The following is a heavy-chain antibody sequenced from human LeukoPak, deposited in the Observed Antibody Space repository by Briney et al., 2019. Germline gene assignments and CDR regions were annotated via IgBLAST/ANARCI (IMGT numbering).Heavy chain of an antibody. CDR3: AILGYYYYYYGMDV. CDR1: GYTLTELS. V-gene: IGHV1-24*01. D-gene: IGHD7-27*01. Sequence: GASVKVSCKVSGYTLTELSMHWVRQAPGKGLEWMGGFDPEDGETIYAQKFQGRVTMTEDTSTDTAYMELSSLRSEDTAVYYCAILGYYYYYYGMDVWGQGTTVTVSS. CDR2: FDPEDGET. J-gene: IGHJ6*02.